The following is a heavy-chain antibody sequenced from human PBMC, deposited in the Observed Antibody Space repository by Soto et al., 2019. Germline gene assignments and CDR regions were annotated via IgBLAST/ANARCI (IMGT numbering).Heavy chain of an antibody. Sequence: SETLSLTCTVSSGSISSYYWSWIRQPPGKGLEWIGYIYFSGSTNYNPSLKSRVTISVDTSKKQFSLKLSSVTAADTAVYYCARLVAVGAGWFDPWGQGTLVTVSS. V-gene: IGHV4-59*08. CDR3: ARLVAVGAGWFDP. D-gene: IGHD2-15*01. J-gene: IGHJ5*02. CDR2: IYFSGST. CDR1: SGSISSYY.